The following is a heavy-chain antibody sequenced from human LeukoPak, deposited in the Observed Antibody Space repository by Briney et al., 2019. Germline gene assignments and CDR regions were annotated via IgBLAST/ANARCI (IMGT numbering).Heavy chain of an antibody. D-gene: IGHD2-21*02. CDR2: INPNSGGT. V-gene: IGHV1-2*02. Sequence: ASVKVSCKASGYTFTGYYMHWVRQAPGQGLEWMGWINPNSGGTNYAQKFQGRVTMTRDTSISTAYMELSRLRSDDTAVYYCARDLGIVVVTAEGYWGQGTLVTVSS. CDR3: ARDLGIVVVTAEGY. J-gene: IGHJ4*02. CDR1: GYTFTGYY.